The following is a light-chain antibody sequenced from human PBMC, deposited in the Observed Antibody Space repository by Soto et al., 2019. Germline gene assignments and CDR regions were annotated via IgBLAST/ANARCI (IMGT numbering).Light chain of an antibody. CDR2: GAS. CDR1: QSVSSSY. Sequence: EIVLTQSPGTLSLSPGERATLSCRASQSVSSSYLAWYQQKPGQAPRLLIYGASSRATGIPDRFSSSESGTDFTLTISRLEPEDFAVYYCQQYGSSQWTFGQGTKVDIK. CDR3: QQYGSSQWT. J-gene: IGKJ1*01. V-gene: IGKV3-20*01.